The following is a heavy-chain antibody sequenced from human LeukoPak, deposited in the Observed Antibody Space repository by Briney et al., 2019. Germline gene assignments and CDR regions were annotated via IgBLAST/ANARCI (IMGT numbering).Heavy chain of an antibody. CDR3: ATSRSLDY. V-gene: IGHV3-9*01. CDR2: ISWNSGSI. J-gene: IGHJ4*02. CDR1: GFTFDDYA. Sequence: PGGSLRLSCAASGFTFDDYAMHWVRQAPGKGLEWVSGISWNSGSIGYADSVKGRFTISRDNAKNSLYLQMNSLRAEDTALYYCATSRSLDYWGQGTPVTVSS.